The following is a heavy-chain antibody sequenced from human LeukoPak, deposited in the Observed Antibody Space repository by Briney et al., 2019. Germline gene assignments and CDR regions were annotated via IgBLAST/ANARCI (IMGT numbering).Heavy chain of an antibody. CDR3: ARGVFALGY. CDR2: IQTSGRT. CDR1: GGSISSGSYY. D-gene: IGHD3-16*01. V-gene: IGHV4-61*02. Sequence: SETLSLTCTVAGGSISSGSYYWTWIRQPAEKGLEWIGRIQTSGRTTYNPSLKSRLTISVDTSKNHFSLKLSSVTAADTAVYYCARGVFALGYWGQGTLVTVSS. J-gene: IGHJ4*02.